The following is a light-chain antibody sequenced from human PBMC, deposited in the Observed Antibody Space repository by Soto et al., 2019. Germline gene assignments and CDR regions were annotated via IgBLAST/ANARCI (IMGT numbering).Light chain of an antibody. CDR1: SGSVSTYHY. Sequence: QTVVTQEPSFSVSPGGTVTLTCGLTSGSVSTYHYPSWYQQTPGQAPRSLIYSTNTRSSGVPDRFSGSILGNKAALTITGAQAEDESDYYCVLYMGSGIGVFGGGTKVTVL. J-gene: IGLJ3*02. CDR2: STN. CDR3: VLYMGSGIGV. V-gene: IGLV8-61*01.